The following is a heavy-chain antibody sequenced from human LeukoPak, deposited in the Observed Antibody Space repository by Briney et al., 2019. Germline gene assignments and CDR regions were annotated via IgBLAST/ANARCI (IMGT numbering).Heavy chain of an antibody. CDR2: ISSSSSYI. J-gene: IGHJ4*02. Sequence: PGGSLRLSCAASGFTFSSYSMNWVRQAPGKGLEWVSSISSSSSYIYYADSVKGRFIISRDNAKNSLYLQMNSLRAEDTAVYYCASRDWYYYDSSGYYYFDYWGQGTLVTVSS. CDR3: ASRDWYYYDSSGYYYFDY. D-gene: IGHD3-22*01. V-gene: IGHV3-21*01. CDR1: GFTFSSYS.